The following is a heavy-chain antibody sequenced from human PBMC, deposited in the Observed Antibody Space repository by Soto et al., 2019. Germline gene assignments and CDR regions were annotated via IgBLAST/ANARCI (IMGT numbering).Heavy chain of an antibody. CDR3: ARVFYIGLITQYKDPDYYGMDV. V-gene: IGHV1-69*01. D-gene: IGHD3-16*01. CDR2: TIPIFGTA. Sequence: QVQLVQSGAEVKKPGSSVKVSCKASGGTFSSYAISWVRQAPGQGLEWMGGTIPIFGTANYAQKFQGRVTITADESTSTAYMELSSLRSEDTAVYYCARVFYIGLITQYKDPDYYGMDVWGQGTTVTVSS. J-gene: IGHJ6*02. CDR1: GGTFSSYA.